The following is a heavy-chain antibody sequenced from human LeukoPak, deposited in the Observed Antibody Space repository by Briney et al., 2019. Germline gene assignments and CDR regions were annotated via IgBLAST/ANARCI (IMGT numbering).Heavy chain of an antibody. J-gene: IGHJ4*02. CDR1: GLTFSRYW. V-gene: IGHV3-7*01. D-gene: IGHD4-17*01. Sequence: GGSLRLSCATSGLTFSRYWMTWVRQAPGKGLEWVANIKEDGNEKYYVDSVKGRFTISRDNAKNSLYLQMNSLRVEDTALYYCVYGNNCDCWGQGTLVTVSS. CDR2: IKEDGNEK. CDR3: VYGNNCDC.